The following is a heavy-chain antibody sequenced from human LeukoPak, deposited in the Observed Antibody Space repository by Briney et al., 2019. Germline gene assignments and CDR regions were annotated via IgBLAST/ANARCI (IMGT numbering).Heavy chain of an antibody. Sequence: PSETLSLTCTVSGGSISSYYWSWIRQPPGKGLEWIGYIYYSGSTNYNPSLKSRVTISVDTSKNQFSLKLSSVTAADTAVYYCAREDGTAMDNAFDIWSQGTMVTVSS. D-gene: IGHD5-18*01. CDR2: IYYSGST. J-gene: IGHJ3*02. CDR1: GGSISSYY. V-gene: IGHV4-59*01. CDR3: AREDGTAMDNAFDI.